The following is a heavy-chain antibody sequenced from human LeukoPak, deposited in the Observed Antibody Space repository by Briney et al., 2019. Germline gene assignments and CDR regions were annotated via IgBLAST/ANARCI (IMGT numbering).Heavy chain of an antibody. V-gene: IGHV1-18*01. J-gene: IGHJ4*02. CDR3: ARDRDSSGYYDY. CDR1: GYNFIKYD. Sequence: GASVKVSCKASGYNFIKYDIIWVRQAPGQGLEWMGSVSTDNGNTRSPQRLQGRVTMTTDTSTTTAYMELSSLRSEDTAVYYCARDRDSSGYYDYWGQGTLVTVSS. D-gene: IGHD3-22*01. CDR2: VSTDNGNT.